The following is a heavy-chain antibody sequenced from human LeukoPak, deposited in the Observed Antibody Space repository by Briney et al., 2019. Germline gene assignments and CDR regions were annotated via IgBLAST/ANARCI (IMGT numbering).Heavy chain of an antibody. D-gene: IGHD1-26*01. CDR3: AKDRWELLLLIDY. CDR2: ISGSGGST. J-gene: IGHJ4*02. V-gene: IGHV3-23*01. CDR1: GFTFSSYA. Sequence: QTGGSLRLSCAASGFTFSSYAMSWVRQAPGKGLDWVSAISGSGGSTYYADSVKGRFTISRDNSKNTLYLQMNSLRAEDTAVYYCAKDRWELLLLIDYWGQGTLVTVSS.